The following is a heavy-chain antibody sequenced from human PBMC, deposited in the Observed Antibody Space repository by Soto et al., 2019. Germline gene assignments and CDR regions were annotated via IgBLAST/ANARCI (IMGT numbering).Heavy chain of an antibody. J-gene: IGHJ6*02. V-gene: IGHV1-69*13. CDR1: GGTFSSYA. D-gene: IGHD1-26*01. Sequence: ASVKVSCKASGGTFSSYAISWVRQAPGQGLEWMGGIIPIFGTANYAQKFQGRVTITADESTSTAYMELSSLRSEDTAVYYCAARYYPRDYYYGMDVWGQGTTVTAP. CDR3: AARYYPRDYYYGMDV. CDR2: IIPIFGTA.